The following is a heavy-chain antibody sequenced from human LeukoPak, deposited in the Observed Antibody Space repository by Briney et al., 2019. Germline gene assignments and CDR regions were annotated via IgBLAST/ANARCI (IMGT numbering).Heavy chain of an antibody. Sequence: SETLSLTCAVYGGSFSGYYWSWIRQPPGKGLEWIGEINHSGSTNYNPSLKSRVTISVDTSKNQFSPKLSSVTAADTAVYYCARGLLAAAGAEYFQHWGQGTLVTVSS. CDR2: INHSGST. CDR3: ARGLLAAAGAEYFQH. V-gene: IGHV4-34*01. CDR1: GGSFSGYY. D-gene: IGHD6-13*01. J-gene: IGHJ1*01.